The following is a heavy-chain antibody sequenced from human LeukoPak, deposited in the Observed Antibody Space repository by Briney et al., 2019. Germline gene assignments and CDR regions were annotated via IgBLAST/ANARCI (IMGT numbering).Heavy chain of an antibody. CDR2: ISGSGGST. V-gene: IGHV3-23*01. D-gene: IGHD3-10*01. CDR3: AKGAHYYGSGSYLYGMDV. Sequence: GGSLRLSCAASGFTFSSYAMSWVRQAPGKGLEWVSAISGSGGSTYYADSVKGRFTISRDNSKNTLYLQMNSLRAEDTAVYYCAKGAHYYGSGSYLYGMDVWGQGTTVTVSS. CDR1: GFTFSSYA. J-gene: IGHJ6*02.